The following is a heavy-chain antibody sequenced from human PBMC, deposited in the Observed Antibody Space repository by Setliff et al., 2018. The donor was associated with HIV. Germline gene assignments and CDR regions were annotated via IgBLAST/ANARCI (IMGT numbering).Heavy chain of an antibody. J-gene: IGHJ3*01. CDR2: IHSSGNT. Sequence: SETLSLTCTVSGGSMTSYYWSWIRQPAGKGLEWIGRIHSSGNTNYNPSLKSRVTLSVDTSKHQFSLKLSSVTAADTAVYYCARVQMAYAAFDVWGQGTMVTVSS. CDR3: ARVQMAYAAFDV. D-gene: IGHD4-17*01. CDR1: GGSMTSYY. V-gene: IGHV4-4*07.